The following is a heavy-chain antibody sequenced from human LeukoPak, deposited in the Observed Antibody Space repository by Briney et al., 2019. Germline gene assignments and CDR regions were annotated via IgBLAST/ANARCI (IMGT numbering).Heavy chain of an antibody. Sequence: GGSLRLSCAAAGFTVSSNYKSWVRQAPGKGLEWVSVIYSGGSTYYADSVKGRFTISRDNSKNTLYLQMNSLRAEDTAVYYRARGFVAMPRGYYYYGMDVWGQGTTVTVSS. D-gene: IGHD2-2*01. V-gene: IGHV3-53*01. CDR1: GFTVSSNY. CDR3: ARGFVAMPRGYYYYGMDV. J-gene: IGHJ6*02. CDR2: IYSGGST.